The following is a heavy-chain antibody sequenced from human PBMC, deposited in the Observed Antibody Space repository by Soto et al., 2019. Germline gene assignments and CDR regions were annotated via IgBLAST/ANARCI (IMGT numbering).Heavy chain of an antibody. D-gene: IGHD3-3*01. CDR1: GYTFTSYA. J-gene: IGHJ6*02. CDR3: AGWISGVVRPCGIDV. V-gene: IGHV1-3*01. Sequence: ASVKVSCKASGYTFTSYAMHWVRQAPGQRLEWMGWINAGNGNTKYSQKFQGRVTITGDTSASTAYMELSSLRSEDTAVYYCAGWISGVVRPCGIDVWGQGTKVTVSS. CDR2: INAGNGNT.